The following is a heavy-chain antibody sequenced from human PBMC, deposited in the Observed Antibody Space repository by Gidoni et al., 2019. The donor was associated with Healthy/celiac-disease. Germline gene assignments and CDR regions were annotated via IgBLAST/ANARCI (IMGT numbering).Heavy chain of an antibody. V-gene: IGHV3-21*01. Sequence: EVQLVESGGGLVKPGGSLRLSCAASGFTFSSYSMNWVRQAPGKGLEWVSSISSSSSYIYYADSVKGRFTISRDNAKNSLYLQMNSLRAEDTAVYYCARDIAADARGLSVDTAMVYYYYGMDVWGQGTTVTVSS. CDR1: GFTFSSYS. CDR3: ARDIAADARGLSVDTAMVYYYYGMDV. CDR2: ISSSSSYI. J-gene: IGHJ6*02. D-gene: IGHD5-18*01.